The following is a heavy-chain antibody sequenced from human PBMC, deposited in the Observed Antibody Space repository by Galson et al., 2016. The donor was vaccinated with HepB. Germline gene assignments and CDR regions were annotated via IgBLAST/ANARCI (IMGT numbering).Heavy chain of an antibody. D-gene: IGHD2-15*01. V-gene: IGHV3-23*01. Sequence: SLRLSCAASRFTFGIYAMSWVRRAPGRGLEWVSAISGSAGNTYYADSVKGRFTISRDTSESTLYLQMHSLRAEDTAVYYCASWDQYCSGGSCDSGWFDPWGQGTLVTVSS. CDR2: ISGSAGNT. CDR3: ASWDQYCSGGSCDSGWFDP. CDR1: RFTFGIYA. J-gene: IGHJ5*02.